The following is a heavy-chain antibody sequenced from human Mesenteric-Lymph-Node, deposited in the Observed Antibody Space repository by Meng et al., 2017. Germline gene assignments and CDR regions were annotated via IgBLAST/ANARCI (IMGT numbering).Heavy chain of an antibody. V-gene: IGHV4-61*01. CDR1: GDSVRSNFCD. CDR3: ARERSRNDVGYFDY. D-gene: IGHD1-1*01. J-gene: IGHJ4*02. Sequence: VQHQEAGPGLVRPSETLSLSCTVAGDSVRSNFCDCSWIRQPPGKGLEWIGYVYYSGSTNYNPSLKSRVTISVDTSKNQFSLKLNSVTAADTAVYYCARERSRNDVGYFDYWGRGNLVTVSS. CDR2: VYYSGST.